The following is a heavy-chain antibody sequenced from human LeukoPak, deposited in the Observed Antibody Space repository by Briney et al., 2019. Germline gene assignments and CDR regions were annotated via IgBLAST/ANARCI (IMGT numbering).Heavy chain of an antibody. CDR2: IKKDGSEK. D-gene: IGHD5-18*01. Sequence: GGSLRLSCAAARFSISGYWMNWVRQAPGKGLEWVANIKKDGSEKYYVDSVKGRFTISRDNARNSVYLQMNSLRAEDTAVYYCARDPPRGYTYGYGDLWGQGTLVTVSS. CDR3: ARDPPRGYTYGYGDL. V-gene: IGHV3-7*01. CDR1: RFSISGYW. J-gene: IGHJ4*02.